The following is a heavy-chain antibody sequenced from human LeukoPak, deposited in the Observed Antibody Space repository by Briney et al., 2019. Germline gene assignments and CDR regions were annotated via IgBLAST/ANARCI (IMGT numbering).Heavy chain of an antibody. Sequence: RGSLRLSCAASGFTFSSYAMHWVRQAPGKGLEWVAVISYDGSNKYYADSVKGRFTISRDNSKNTLYLQMNSLRAEDTAVYYCARDSSRYSGRYNTGRFDPWGQGTLVTVSS. V-gene: IGHV3-30-3*01. CDR3: ARDSSRYSGRYNTGRFDP. D-gene: IGHD1-26*01. J-gene: IGHJ5*02. CDR2: ISYDGSNK. CDR1: GFTFSSYA.